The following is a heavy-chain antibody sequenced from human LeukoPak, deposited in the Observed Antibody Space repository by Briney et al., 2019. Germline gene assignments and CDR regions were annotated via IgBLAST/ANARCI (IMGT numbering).Heavy chain of an antibody. D-gene: IGHD6-13*01. CDR1: GFTFTSYW. J-gene: IGHJ6*02. V-gene: IGHV3-21*05. CDR3: ARGGVAAAGRGGGYYYYGMDV. CDR2: ISSSSSYT. Sequence: PGGSLRLSCAASGFTFTSYWMHWVRQAPGKGLEWVSYISSSSSYTNYADSVKGRFTISRDNAKNSLYLQMNSLRAEDTAVYYCARGGVAAAGRGGGYYYYGMDVWGQGTTVTVSS.